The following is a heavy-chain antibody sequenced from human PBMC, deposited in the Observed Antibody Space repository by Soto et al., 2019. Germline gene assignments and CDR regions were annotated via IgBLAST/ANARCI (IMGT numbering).Heavy chain of an antibody. CDR3: PRREAARLYYYYGMDV. CDR1: GSSFTSYW. D-gene: IGHD6-6*01. Sequence: PGESLKISCKGSGSSFTSYWISWVRQMPGKGLEWMVMIDPRDSYTHYSPSFQGHVTISADKPISTPYLQWSSLKASDTAMDYCPRREAARLYYYYGMDVWGQGTTVTVSS. CDR2: IDPRDSYT. J-gene: IGHJ6*02. V-gene: IGHV5-10-1*01.